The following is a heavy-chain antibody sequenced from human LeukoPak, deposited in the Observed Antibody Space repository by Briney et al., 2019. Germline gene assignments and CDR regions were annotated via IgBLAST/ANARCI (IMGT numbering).Heavy chain of an antibody. D-gene: IGHD6-19*01. CDR3: ARVQMSYSRGWYGVDP. CDR1: GGTFSSYA. J-gene: IGHJ5*02. CDR2: IIPIFGTA. Sequence: ASVKVSCKASGGTFSSYAISWVRQAPGQGLEWMGGIIPIFGTANYAQKFQGRVTITADKSTSTAYMELSSLRSEDTAVYYCARVQMSYSRGWYGVDPWGQGTLVTVSS. V-gene: IGHV1-69*06.